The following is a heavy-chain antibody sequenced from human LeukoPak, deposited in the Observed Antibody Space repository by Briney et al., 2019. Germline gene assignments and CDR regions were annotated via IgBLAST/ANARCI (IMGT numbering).Heavy chain of an antibody. CDR3: ARETVGRGAFDI. D-gene: IGHD1-26*01. J-gene: IGHJ3*02. CDR2: IYTSGST. Sequence: SETLSLTCTVSGGSISGYYWSWIRQPPGKGLEWIGRIYTSGSTNYNPSLKSRVTISVDTSKNQFSLKLSSVTAADTAVYYCARETVGRGAFDIWGQGTMVTVSS. CDR1: GGSISGYY. V-gene: IGHV4-4*08.